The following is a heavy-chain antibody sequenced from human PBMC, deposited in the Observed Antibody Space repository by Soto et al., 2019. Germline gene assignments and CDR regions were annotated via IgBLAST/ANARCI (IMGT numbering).Heavy chain of an antibody. V-gene: IGHV1-18*01. CDR2: ISAYNGNT. Sequence: GASVKVSCKASGYTFXSYGISWVRQAPGQGLEWMGWISAYNGNTNYAQKLQGRVTMTTDTSTSTAYMELRSLRSDDTAVYYCARDKTGQWLVFPPDTYYFDYWGQGTLVTVSS. CDR1: GYTFXSYG. D-gene: IGHD6-19*01. CDR3: ARDKTGQWLVFPPDTYYFDY. J-gene: IGHJ4*02.